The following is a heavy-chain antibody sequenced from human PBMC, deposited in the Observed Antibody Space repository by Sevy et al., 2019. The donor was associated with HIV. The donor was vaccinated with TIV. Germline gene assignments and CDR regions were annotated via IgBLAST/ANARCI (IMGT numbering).Heavy chain of an antibody. Sequence: GGSLRFSCAASGFTVGTYWMSWVRQAPGKGLQWVASIKQDESEKNYVDSVKGRFTISRDNAKNSLALQMNSLRAEDTAVYYCTRDLIVPTGMFYYGMDVWGQGTTVTVSS. CDR3: TRDLIVPTGMFYYGMDV. D-gene: IGHD2-2*01. CDR2: IKQDESEK. J-gene: IGHJ6*02. V-gene: IGHV3-7*01. CDR1: GFTVGTYW.